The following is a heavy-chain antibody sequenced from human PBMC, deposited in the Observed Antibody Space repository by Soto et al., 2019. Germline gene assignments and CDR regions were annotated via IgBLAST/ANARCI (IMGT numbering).Heavy chain of an antibody. CDR2: INGDGSDT. D-gene: IGHD6-19*01. CDR1: GFTFSTYW. CDR3: ARVGSSGWSGDY. V-gene: IGHV3-74*01. Sequence: PGGSLRLSCAASGFTFSTYWMHWVRQAPGKGLVWLSRINGDGSDTVYADSVKGRFTISRDNAKNSLYLQMNSLRAEDTAVYYCARVGSSGWSGDYWGQGTLVTVSS. J-gene: IGHJ4*02.